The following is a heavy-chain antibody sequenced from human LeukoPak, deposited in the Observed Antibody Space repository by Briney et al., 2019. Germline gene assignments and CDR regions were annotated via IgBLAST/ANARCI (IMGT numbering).Heavy chain of an antibody. J-gene: IGHJ4*02. CDR1: GYIVTSYW. V-gene: IGHV5-10-1*01. CDR3: ARRGRSSSNFDF. D-gene: IGHD6-6*01. Sequence: GESLKISCKGYGYIVTSYWITWVRQMPGKGLEWMGTIDPTDSYTNYSPSFQGHVTISTDKSISTAYLQWSSLKASDTAIYYCARRGRSSSNFDFWGQGTLVTVSS. CDR2: IDPTDSYT.